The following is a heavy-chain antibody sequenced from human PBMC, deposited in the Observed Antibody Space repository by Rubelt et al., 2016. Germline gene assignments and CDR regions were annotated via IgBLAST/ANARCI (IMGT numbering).Heavy chain of an antibody. J-gene: IGHJ4*02. CDR1: GFTFSSFS. CDR2: ISSSRDSM. D-gene: IGHD3-22*01. Sequence: EVRLVESGGGLVQPGGSLRLSCAASGFTFSSFSMNWVRQAPGKGLEWVSSISSSRDSMYYSDSVKGRFTISRHNAENPVYLQRNSLGAEDKAVYYCARGGGSDSSTSFEYWGQGTLVTVSS. CDR3: ARGGGSDSSTSFEY. V-gene: IGHV3-21*01.